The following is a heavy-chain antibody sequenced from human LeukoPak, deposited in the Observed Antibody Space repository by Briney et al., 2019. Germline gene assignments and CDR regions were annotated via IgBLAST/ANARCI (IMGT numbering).Heavy chain of an antibody. CDR1: GGSISSGSYS. CDR3: ARVLDSSSWSASFDY. D-gene: IGHD6-13*01. J-gene: IGHJ4*02. V-gene: IGHV4-30-2*01. CDR2: IYPRGST. Sequence: SETLSLTCAVSGGSISSGSYSWSWIRQPPGKGLEWIGYIYPRGSTYYNPSLKSRVILSLDKSANQFSLNLSSVTAADTAVYYCARVLDSSSWSASFDYWGQGTLVTVSS.